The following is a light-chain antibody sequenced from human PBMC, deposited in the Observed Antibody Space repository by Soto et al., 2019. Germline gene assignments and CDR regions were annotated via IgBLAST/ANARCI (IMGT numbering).Light chain of an antibody. J-gene: IGKJ5*01. Sequence: EIVLTQSPGTLSLSPGERATLSCRASQSVSSSYLAWYQQKPGQPPRLLIYAASTRATGIPARFSGSGSGTEFTLTISSLQSEDFAVYYCQHYNNWPITFGQGTRLEIK. CDR2: AAS. CDR1: QSVSSSY. V-gene: IGKV3-15*01. CDR3: QHYNNWPIT.